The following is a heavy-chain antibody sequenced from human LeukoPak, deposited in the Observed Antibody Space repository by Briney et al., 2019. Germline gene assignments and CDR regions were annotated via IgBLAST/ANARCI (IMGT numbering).Heavy chain of an antibody. Sequence: PSETLSLTCSVSGGSISSSSYYWNWIRQPPGKGLEWVGSIYYIGTTYYNSSLKSGVTLSEDTSKNRFPLMLTAVTAAHTACYSXXXXXXDY. CDR1: GGSISSSSYY. J-gene: IGHJ4*01. CDR2: IYYIGTT. V-gene: IGHV4-39*03. CDR3: XXXXXDY.